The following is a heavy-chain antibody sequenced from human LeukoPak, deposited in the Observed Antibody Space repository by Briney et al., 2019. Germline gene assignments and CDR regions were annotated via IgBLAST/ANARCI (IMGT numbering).Heavy chain of an antibody. CDR2: IFHSGSA. J-gene: IGHJ4*02. V-gene: IGHV4-39*01. CDR3: ARRSSSWRFDY. D-gene: IGHD6-13*01. Sequence: SETLSLTCTVSGGSISSSSYYWGWIRQPPGKGLEWIGSIFHSGSAYYNPFLKSRVTISVDTSKNQLSLKLSSVTAADAAVYYCARRSSSWRFDYWGQGTLVTVSS. CDR1: GGSISSSSYY.